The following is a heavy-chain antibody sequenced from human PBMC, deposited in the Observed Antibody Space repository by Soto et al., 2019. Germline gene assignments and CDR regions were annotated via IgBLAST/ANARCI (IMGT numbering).Heavy chain of an antibody. CDR1: GGSISSYY. D-gene: IGHD3-22*01. V-gene: IGHV4-59*01. CDR3: AREVAGDSSGYYYFDY. CDR2: IYYSGST. Sequence: SETLSLTCTVSGGSISSYYWSWIRQPPGKGLEWIGYIYYSGSTNYNPSLKSRVTISVDTSKNQFSLKLSSVTAADTAVYYCAREVAGDSSGYYYFDYWGQGTLVTVSS. J-gene: IGHJ4*02.